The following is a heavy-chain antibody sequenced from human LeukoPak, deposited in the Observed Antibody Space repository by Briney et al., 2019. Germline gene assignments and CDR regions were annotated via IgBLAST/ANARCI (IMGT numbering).Heavy chain of an antibody. CDR3: ALLAVASDFDY. CDR2: ISSGGTTM. Sequence: PGGSLRLSCAASGFMFRSFKMYWVRQAPGKGLEWVAYISSGGTTMYYADSVKGRFTISRDDAKNSLFLQMNSLRAEDTAVYYCALLAVASDFDYWGQGTLVTVSS. V-gene: IGHV3-48*03. CDR1: GFMFRSFK. J-gene: IGHJ4*02. D-gene: IGHD6-19*01.